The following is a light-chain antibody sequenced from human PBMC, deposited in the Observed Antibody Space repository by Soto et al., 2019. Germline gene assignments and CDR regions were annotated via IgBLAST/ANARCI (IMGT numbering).Light chain of an antibody. CDR2: GAS. Sequence: EIVMTQSPATLSVSPGERVTLSCRARQSVSSNLAWYQQKPGQAPRLLIYGASTRATGIPARFSGSGSGTEFTLTSSSLQSEYFAVYYCQQYNNWPLTFGGGTKVEIK. CDR3: QQYNNWPLT. V-gene: IGKV3-15*01. CDR1: QSVSSN. J-gene: IGKJ4*01.